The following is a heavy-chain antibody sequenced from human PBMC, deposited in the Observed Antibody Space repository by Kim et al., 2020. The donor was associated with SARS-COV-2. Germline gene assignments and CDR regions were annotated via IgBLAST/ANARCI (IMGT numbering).Heavy chain of an antibody. CDR3: AKDVWDFSGMDV. Sequence: GGSLRLSCAASGFTFSACAMTWVRQSPGKGLEWVSSIIHNGRTTYYAASVKGRFTISRDDSKNTLYLRLNSLRAEDTALYYCAKDVWDFSGMDVWGHGTTVTVS. D-gene: IGHD2-15*01. CDR2: IIHNGRTT. CDR1: GFTFSACA. V-gene: IGHV3-23*01. J-gene: IGHJ6*02.